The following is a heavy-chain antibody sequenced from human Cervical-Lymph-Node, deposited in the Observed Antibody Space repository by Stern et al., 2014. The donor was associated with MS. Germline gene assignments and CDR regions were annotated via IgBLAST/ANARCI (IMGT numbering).Heavy chain of an antibody. V-gene: IGHV3-66*01. D-gene: IGHD6-6*01. CDR2: IHTVGTT. J-gene: IGHJ4*02. Sequence: EVQLVESGGGLVQPGGSLRLSCEASGFPVGASYMNWVRQAPGKGLEWVSRIHTVGTTHYADSVKGRFTISRANAKNALYLQMDRLTVEDTAVYYCAREIAGRRFEDWGRGPLVAVPP. CDR3: AREIAGRRFED. CDR1: GFPVGASY.